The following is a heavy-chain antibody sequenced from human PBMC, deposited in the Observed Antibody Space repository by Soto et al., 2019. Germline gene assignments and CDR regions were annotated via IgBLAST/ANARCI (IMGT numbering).Heavy chain of an antibody. CDR2: IFFRGST. J-gene: IGHJ3*01. V-gene: IGHV4-30-4*08. CDR3: ARVVTADDAFDV. D-gene: IGHD2-21*02. CDR1: GGSISSGDYY. Sequence: SETLSLTCTVSGGSISSGDYYWNWIRQTPGKGLEWIGNIFFRGSTHYNPSLKSRVFISVDTSKNQFSLRLASVTAADTAVYYCARVVTADDAFDVWGQGTMVTVSS.